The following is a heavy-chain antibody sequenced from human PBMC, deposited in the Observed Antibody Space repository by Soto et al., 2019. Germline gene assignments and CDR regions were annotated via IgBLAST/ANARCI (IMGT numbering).Heavy chain of an antibody. CDR3: TAGQVTSFLHY. Sequence: QVQLVQSGAEVKKPGAPVKVSCKASGYPFINFYIHWVRLVPGQGLEWMGIVNPSGPISHYAARFQVNVAMTSDTSTSTVYMELSRLTSDGTANDDCTAGQVTSFLHYWGEGTLVTVSS. CDR1: GYPFINFY. D-gene: IGHD2-21*02. J-gene: IGHJ4*02. V-gene: IGHV1-46*01. CDR2: VNPSGPIS.